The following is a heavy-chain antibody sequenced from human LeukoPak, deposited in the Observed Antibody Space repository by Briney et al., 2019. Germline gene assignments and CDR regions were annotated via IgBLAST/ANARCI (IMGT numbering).Heavy chain of an antibody. CDR2: VFNNGGT. CDR1: GGSIGSYH. J-gene: IGHJ4*02. D-gene: IGHD5-12*01. V-gene: IGHV4-59*01. CDR3: VASYGGYVLDY. Sequence: SETLSLTCSVSGGSIGSYHWNWIRQPSGKGLEWIGIVFNNGGTKHNPSLKGRVAISVDTSKSQFALKLSSVTAADTAVYYCVASYGGYVLDYWGQGALVIVSS.